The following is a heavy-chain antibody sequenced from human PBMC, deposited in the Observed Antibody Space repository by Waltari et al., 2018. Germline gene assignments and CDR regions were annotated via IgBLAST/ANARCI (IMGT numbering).Heavy chain of an antibody. CDR3: VSYPIFQGAVDAFDI. J-gene: IGHJ3*02. V-gene: IGHV3-30*03. CDR2: ISDDGSST. CDR1: GFTCSHYG. D-gene: IGHD3-3*02. Sequence: QVQLVESGGGVVQPGRSLRLSCAASGFTCSHYGVPWVRQAPGKGLEWVAVISDDGSSTYYGDSVKGRFTLSRDNSRDTLNLQMNRLRTEDTAMYYCVSYPIFQGAVDAFDIWGQGTMVTVSS.